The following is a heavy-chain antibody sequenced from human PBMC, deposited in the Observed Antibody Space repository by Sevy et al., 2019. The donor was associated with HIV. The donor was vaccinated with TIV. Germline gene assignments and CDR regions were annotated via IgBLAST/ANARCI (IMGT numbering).Heavy chain of an antibody. J-gene: IGHJ6*02. CDR2: IFYNRST. CDR1: GGSISGYY. V-gene: IGHV4-59*01. Sequence: SETLSLTCTVSGGSISGYYWSWIRQPPGKGLEWIGYIFYNRSTNYNPSLKTRATISVDTSKNQFSLRLTSVTAADTAGYYCARAAPSYYYGVDVWGQGTTVTVSS. CDR3: ARAAPSYYYGVDV.